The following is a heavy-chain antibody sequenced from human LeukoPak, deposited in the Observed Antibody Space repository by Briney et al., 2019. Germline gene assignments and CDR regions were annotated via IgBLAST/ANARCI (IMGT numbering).Heavy chain of an antibody. CDR1: GFTFSNYA. CDR3: ATEIAVGLRYFDY. V-gene: IGHV3-30-3*01. D-gene: IGHD6-19*01. Sequence: PGGPLRLSCAASGFTFSNYAMHWVRQAPGTGLEWVAIVSFDGSTEYYAASVEGRFTISRDNSKNTLYLQMNSLRPEDTAVYYCATEIAVGLRYFDYWGQGTLVTVSS. CDR2: VSFDGSTE. J-gene: IGHJ4*02.